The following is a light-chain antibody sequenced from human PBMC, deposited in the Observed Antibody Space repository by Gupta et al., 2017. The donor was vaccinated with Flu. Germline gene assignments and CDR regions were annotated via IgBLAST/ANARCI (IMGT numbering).Light chain of an antibody. CDR3: GTWDNSLSAGV. Sequence: QSVLTQPPSVSAAPGQKVTISCSGRSFNIGNNYVSWYQQLPGTAPKLLIYDNNKRPSGIPDRFSGSKSGTSATLGITGLQTGDEADYYCGTWDNSLSAGVFGGGTKLTVL. CDR2: DNN. J-gene: IGLJ3*02. V-gene: IGLV1-51*01. CDR1: SFNIGNNY.